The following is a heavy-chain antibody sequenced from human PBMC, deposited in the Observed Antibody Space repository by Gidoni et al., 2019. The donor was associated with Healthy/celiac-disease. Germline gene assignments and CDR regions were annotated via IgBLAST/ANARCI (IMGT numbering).Heavy chain of an antibody. J-gene: IGHJ5*02. D-gene: IGHD3-10*01. CDR2: ISYDGSNK. V-gene: IGHV3-30*03. CDR3: ARVGLGDSFDP. Sequence: QVQLVESGGGVVQPGRSLRLSCAASGFTFSSYGMHWVRQAPGKGLEGVAVISYDGSNKYYADSVKGRFTISRDNSKNTLYLQMNSLRAEDTAVYYCARVGLGDSFDPWGQGTLVTVSS. CDR1: GFTFSSYG.